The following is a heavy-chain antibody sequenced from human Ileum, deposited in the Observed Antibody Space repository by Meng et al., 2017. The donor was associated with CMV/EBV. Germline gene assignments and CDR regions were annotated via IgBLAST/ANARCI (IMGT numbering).Heavy chain of an antibody. V-gene: IGHV2-5*01. J-gene: IGHJ3*02. CDR3: AHRDVSRAFDI. Sequence: SGPTLVKPTQTLTLTCTFSGFSLSSTGVGVGWIRQPPGKALEWLTLLYWNNDERYSPSLKSRLSITKDTSKNQVVLTMTNMDPVDTGTYYCAHRDVSRAFDIWGQGTRVTVSS. CDR1: GFSLSSTGVG. CDR2: LYWNNDE. D-gene: IGHD5/OR15-5a*01.